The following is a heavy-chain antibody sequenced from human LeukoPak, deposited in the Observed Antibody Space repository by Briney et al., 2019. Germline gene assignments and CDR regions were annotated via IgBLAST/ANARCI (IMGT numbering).Heavy chain of an antibody. CDR1: GYTFTSYY. Sequence: ASVKVSCKASGYTFTSYYMHWVRQAPGQGLEWMGIINPSGGSTSYAQKFQGRVTMTRDTSTSTVYMELSSLRSEDTAVYYCARIYCSSTSCYYYYYYGMDVWGQGTTVTVSS. V-gene: IGHV1-46*01. CDR3: ARIYCSSTSCYYYYYYGMDV. CDR2: INPSGGST. J-gene: IGHJ6*02. D-gene: IGHD2-2*01.